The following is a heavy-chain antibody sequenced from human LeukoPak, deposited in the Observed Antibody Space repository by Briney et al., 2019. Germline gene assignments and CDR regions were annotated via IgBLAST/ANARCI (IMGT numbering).Heavy chain of an antibody. D-gene: IGHD4-17*01. CDR1: GYTFTGYY. CDR2: INPNSGGT. V-gene: IGHV1-2*02. J-gene: IGHJ3*02. Sequence: ASVKVSCKASGYTFTGYYMHWARQAPGQGLEWMGWINPNSGGTNYAQKFQGRVTMTRDTSISTAYMKLSRLRSDDTAVYYCARVYTVTTRNAFDTWGQGTMVTVSS. CDR3: ARVYTVTTRNAFDT.